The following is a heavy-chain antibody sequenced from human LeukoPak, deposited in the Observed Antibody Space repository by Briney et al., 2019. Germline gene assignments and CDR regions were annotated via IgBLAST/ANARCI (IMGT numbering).Heavy chain of an antibody. CDR3: ARWAVGATTYGHDAFDI. CDR2: IYTSGST. Sequence: SETLSLTCTVSGGSISSCYWSWIRQPAGEGLEGIGRIYTSGSTNYNTSLKSRVTMSVDTSKNQFSLKLSSVTAADTAVYYCARWAVGATTYGHDAFDIWGQGTMVTVSS. V-gene: IGHV4-4*07. D-gene: IGHD1-26*01. J-gene: IGHJ3*02. CDR1: GGSISSCY.